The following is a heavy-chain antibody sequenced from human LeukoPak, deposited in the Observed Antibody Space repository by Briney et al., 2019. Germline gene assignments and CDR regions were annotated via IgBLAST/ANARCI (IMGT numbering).Heavy chain of an antibody. Sequence: PGGSLRLSCAASGFTLSSYWMHWVRHAPGKGLVWVSRINSDGSSTSYADSVKGRFTISRDNAKNTLYLQMNSLRAEDTAVYFCAGGSYYGSGSYYVLSDFWGQGTLVTVSS. CDR2: INSDGSST. J-gene: IGHJ4*02. V-gene: IGHV3-74*01. CDR1: GFTLSSYW. CDR3: AGGSYYGSGSYYVLSDF. D-gene: IGHD3-10*01.